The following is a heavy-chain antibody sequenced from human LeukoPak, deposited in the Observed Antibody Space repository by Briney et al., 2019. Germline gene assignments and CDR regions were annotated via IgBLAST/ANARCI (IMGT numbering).Heavy chain of an antibody. CDR2: INPNSGGK. Sequence: SVKVSCKASGYTHTGYYMHWVRQARGQELEGMGWINPNSGGKNYVQKFQGRVTMARDTSISTAYMELSRLRSDDTAVYYCARAGLVVVPGAMRDYYMDVWGKGTTVTVSS. CDR1: GYTHTGYY. D-gene: IGHD2-2*01. CDR3: ARAGLVVVPGAMRDYYMDV. V-gene: IGHV1-2*02. J-gene: IGHJ6*03.